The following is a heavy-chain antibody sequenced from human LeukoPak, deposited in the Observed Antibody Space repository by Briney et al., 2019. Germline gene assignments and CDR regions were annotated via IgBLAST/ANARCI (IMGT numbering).Heavy chain of an antibody. CDR3: ARDEPYYYDSSGSILRIDY. D-gene: IGHD3-22*01. J-gene: IGHJ4*02. CDR1: GYTFTSYG. V-gene: IGHV1-18*01. Sequence: GASVKVSCKASGYTFTSYGISWVRQAPGQGLEWMGWISAYNGNTNYAQKLQGRVTMTTDTSTSTAYMELRSLRSDDTAVYYCARDEPYYYDSSGSILRIDYWGQGTLVTVSS. CDR2: ISAYNGNT.